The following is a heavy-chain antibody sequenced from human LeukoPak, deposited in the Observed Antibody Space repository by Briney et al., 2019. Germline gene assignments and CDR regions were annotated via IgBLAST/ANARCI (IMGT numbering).Heavy chain of an antibody. CDR2: IYPGDSDN. CDR1: GYHFNSYW. Sequence: GESLKISCQGSGYHFNSYWIAWVRQMPGKGLEGMGIIYPGDSDNRYSPSFRGQITIPADKSINTAYLRWSSLKASDTAMYYCARAYYCGGGSCKLEYWGQGTLVTVSS. V-gene: IGHV5-51*01. J-gene: IGHJ4*02. D-gene: IGHD2-15*01. CDR3: ARAYYCGGGSCKLEY.